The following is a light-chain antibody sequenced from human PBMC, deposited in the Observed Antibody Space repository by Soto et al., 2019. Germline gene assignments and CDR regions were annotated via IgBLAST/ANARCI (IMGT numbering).Light chain of an antibody. V-gene: IGKV3-20*01. CDR1: QSVSRSY. CDR3: QHYGTSPTWT. J-gene: IGKJ1*01. CDR2: GAS. Sequence: DIVLTQSPGTLSLSPGERATLSCRASQSVSRSYLAWYQQKPGQAPRLLIYGASNRATGIPDRFSGGGSGTDFTLTISRLEPEDFVVYYCQHYGTSPTWTFGQGTKVEIK.